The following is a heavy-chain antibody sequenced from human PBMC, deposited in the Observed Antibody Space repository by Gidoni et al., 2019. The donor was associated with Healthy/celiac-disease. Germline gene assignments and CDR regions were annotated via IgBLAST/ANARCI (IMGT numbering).Heavy chain of an antibody. D-gene: IGHD3-22*01. V-gene: IGHV3-21*01. J-gene: IGHJ4*02. CDR2: ISSSSSYI. CDR1: GFPFSSYS. Sequence: EVQLVESGGGLVKPGGSLRLSCAASGFPFSSYSMNWVRQAPGKGLEWVSSISSSSSYIYYAESVKGRFTISRDNAKNSLYLQMNSLRAEDTAVYYCARAGICEDSSGYCPFDYWGQGTLVTVSS. CDR3: ARAGICEDSSGYCPFDY.